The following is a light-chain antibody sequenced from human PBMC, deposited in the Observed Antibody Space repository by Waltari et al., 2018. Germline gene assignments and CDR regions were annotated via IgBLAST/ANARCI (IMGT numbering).Light chain of an antibody. V-gene: IGLV2-11*01. CDR1: SSDVGYYNY. J-gene: IGLJ2*01. CDR2: DVN. Sequence: QSALTQPRSVSGSPGQSVTISCTGTSSDVGYYNYVSWYQQHPGKAPKVIIYDVNERPSGVPDRFSGSKSGNTASLTISGLQAEDEADYYCCSYAGNYLRVFGGGTKLTVL. CDR3: CSYAGNYLRV.